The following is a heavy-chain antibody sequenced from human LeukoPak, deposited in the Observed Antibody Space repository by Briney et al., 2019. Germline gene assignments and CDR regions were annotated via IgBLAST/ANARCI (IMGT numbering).Heavy chain of an antibody. D-gene: IGHD3-22*01. CDR3: AKGEKYYYDSSGYPDAFDI. Sequence: PGGSLRLSCAASGFTFSSYAMSWVRQAPGKGLEWVSAISGSGGSTYYADSVKGRFTISRDNSKNTLYLQMNSLRAEDTAVYYCAKGEKYYYDSSGYPDAFDICGQGTMVTVSS. V-gene: IGHV3-23*01. J-gene: IGHJ3*02. CDR2: ISGSGGST. CDR1: GFTFSSYA.